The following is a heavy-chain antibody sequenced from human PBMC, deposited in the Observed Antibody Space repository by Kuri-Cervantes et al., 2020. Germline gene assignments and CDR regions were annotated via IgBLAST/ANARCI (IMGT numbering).Heavy chain of an antibody. V-gene: IGHV3-21*04. D-gene: IGHD1-1*01. CDR3: ARCGSERCGYFQH. CDR2: ISSSSSHI. CDR1: GFIFSDHS. J-gene: IGHJ1*01. Sequence: GESLKISCAASGFIFSDHSMNWVRQAPGQGLEWVAAISSSSSHIYYGDSLKGRFTISRDSAKNSLYLQMNSLRAEDTAVYYCARCGSERCGYFQHWGQGTLVTVSS.